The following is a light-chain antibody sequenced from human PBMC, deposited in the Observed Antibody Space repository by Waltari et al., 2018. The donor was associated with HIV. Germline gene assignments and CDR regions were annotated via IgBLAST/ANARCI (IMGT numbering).Light chain of an antibody. Sequence: DIVMTQSPLSLPVTPGEPASISCRSSQSLLHSNGYNYLDWYLQKPGQSPQLLIYLGSNRASGVPDRFSGSGSGTDFTLKISRVEAEDVGVYYCMQALQTPRNTFGQGTKLESK. CDR1: QSLLHSNGYNY. J-gene: IGKJ2*01. CDR3: MQALQTPRNT. V-gene: IGKV2-28*01. CDR2: LGS.